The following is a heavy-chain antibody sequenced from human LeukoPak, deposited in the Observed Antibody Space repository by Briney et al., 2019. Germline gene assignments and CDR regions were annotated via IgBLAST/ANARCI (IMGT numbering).Heavy chain of an antibody. D-gene: IGHD1-20*01. CDR3: ARTHITGPGYFDY. CDR1: GGSISSGAYY. CDR2: IYYSGSP. V-gene: IGHV4-31*03. J-gene: IGHJ4*02. Sequence: AQTLTLICTVSGGSISSGAYYWSWVRQHPGKGLEWIAYIYYSGSPYYNLSLKSRVTISVDTSNNQFSLKLSSVTAADTAVYYCARTHITGPGYFDYWGEGTCDPLSS.